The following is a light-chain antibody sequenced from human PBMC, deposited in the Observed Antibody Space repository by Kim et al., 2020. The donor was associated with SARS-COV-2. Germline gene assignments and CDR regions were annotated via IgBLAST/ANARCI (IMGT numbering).Light chain of an antibody. V-gene: IGLV3-1*01. Sequence: SVSPGQTASITCSGDKLGDKYASWYQQQPGQSPVLVIYQDNQRPSGIPERFSGSNSGNTATLTISGTQAMDEADYYCQAWDSSTGVFGGGTQLTVL. J-gene: IGLJ3*02. CDR2: QDN. CDR1: KLGDKY. CDR3: QAWDSSTGV.